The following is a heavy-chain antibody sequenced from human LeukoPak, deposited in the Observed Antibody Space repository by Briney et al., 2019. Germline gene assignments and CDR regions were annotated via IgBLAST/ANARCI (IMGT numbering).Heavy chain of an antibody. CDR2: IFYSGST. CDR1: GGSIQGSY. D-gene: IGHD3-9*01. V-gene: IGHV4-59*08. Sequence: PSQTLSLTCTVSGGSIQGSYWSWVRQPPGKGPEWIGSIFYSGSTNYNPSLKGRVTISVDTSKNHFSLRLNSVTAADTAIYYCARGFFAWLALAFPFDSWGQGTLVTVSS. J-gene: IGHJ4*02. CDR3: ARGFFAWLALAFPFDS.